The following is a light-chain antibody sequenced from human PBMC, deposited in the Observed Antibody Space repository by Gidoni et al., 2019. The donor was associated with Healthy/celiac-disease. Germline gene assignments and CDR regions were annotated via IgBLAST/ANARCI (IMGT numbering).Light chain of an antibody. CDR3: QQGNSTPRT. V-gene: IGKV1-39*01. J-gene: IGKJ1*01. CDR1: QSISSS. Sequence: DFLLTHSPSSRSASVGDRVTITCRASQSISSSSYWYQQKPGKAPKLLLYAASSLQSGVPSRFSGSGSGTDFTLTISSLQPEDFATYYCQQGNSTPRTFXXXTKVEIK. CDR2: AAS.